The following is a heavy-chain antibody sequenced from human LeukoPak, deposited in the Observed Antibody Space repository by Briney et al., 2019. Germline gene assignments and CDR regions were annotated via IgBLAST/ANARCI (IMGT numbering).Heavy chain of an antibody. CDR2: LYSGSST. V-gene: IGHV3-53*01. CDR1: GFSVSTNY. Sequence: PGGSLTLSCAASGFSVSTNYMNSVRQAPGKGLEWVSILYSGSSTYYTDSVKGRFTISRDNSRNTLYLHMTNLRAEDTAVYYCARVGDHYHWYLDLWGRGSPLTVSS. CDR3: ARVGDHYHWYLDL. J-gene: IGHJ2*01. D-gene: IGHD3-10*01.